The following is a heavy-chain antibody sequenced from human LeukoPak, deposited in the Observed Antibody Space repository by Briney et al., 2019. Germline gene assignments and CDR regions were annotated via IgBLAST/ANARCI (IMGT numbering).Heavy chain of an antibody. CDR3: AAGGSGYYGYMDV. D-gene: IGHD3-22*01. Sequence: GGSLRLSCAASGVTFSSYGMHWVRQAPGKGLEWVANIKQDGSEKYYVDSVKGRFTISRDNAKNSLYLQMNSLRAEDTAVYYCAAGGSGYYGYMDVWGKGTTVTVSS. J-gene: IGHJ6*03. CDR2: IKQDGSEK. V-gene: IGHV3-7*01. CDR1: GVTFSSYG.